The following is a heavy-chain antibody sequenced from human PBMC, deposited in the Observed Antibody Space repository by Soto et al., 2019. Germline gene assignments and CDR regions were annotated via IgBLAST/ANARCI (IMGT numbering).Heavy chain of an antibody. CDR1: GFTFSSYS. CDR2: ISSSSSTI. J-gene: IGHJ4*02. Sequence: GGSLRLSCAASGFTFSSYSMNWVRQAPGKGLEWVSYISSSSSTIYYADSVKGRFTISRDNAKNSLYLQLNSLRPEDTAVYYCTRAGRSGSYSRYWGQGTLVTVSS. CDR3: TRAGRSGSYSRY. D-gene: IGHD1-26*01. V-gene: IGHV3-48*01.